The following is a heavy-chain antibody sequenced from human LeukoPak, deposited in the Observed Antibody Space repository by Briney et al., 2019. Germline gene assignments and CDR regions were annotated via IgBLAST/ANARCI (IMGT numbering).Heavy chain of an antibody. D-gene: IGHD6-13*01. CDR1: GFTFRSFE. Sequence: AGGSLRLSCTASGFTFRSFEMDWVRQAPGRGLEWVSYISNSGTTIYYADSVKGRFTVSRDSAKNSLYLQMNTLRAEDTAVYYCARTKLSSWRGVFDFWGQGTLVTVSS. CDR2: ISNSGTTI. V-gene: IGHV3-48*03. CDR3: ARTKLSSWRGVFDF. J-gene: IGHJ4*02.